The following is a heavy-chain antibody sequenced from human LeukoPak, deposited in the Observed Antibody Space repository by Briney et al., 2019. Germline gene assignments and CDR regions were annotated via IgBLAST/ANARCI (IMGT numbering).Heavy chain of an antibody. CDR2: INHSGST. J-gene: IGHJ5*02. CDR1: GGSFSGYY. CDR3: ATARAGAAFRWFDP. Sequence: SETLSLTCAVYGGSFSGYYWSWIRQPPGKGLDWIGEINHSGSTNYNPSLKSRVTISVDTSKNQFSLKLSSVTAADTAVYYCATARAGAAFRWFDPWGQGTLVTVSS. D-gene: IGHD6-19*01. V-gene: IGHV4-34*01.